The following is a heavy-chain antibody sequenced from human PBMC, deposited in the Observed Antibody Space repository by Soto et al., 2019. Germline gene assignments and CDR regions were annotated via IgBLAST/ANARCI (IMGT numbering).Heavy chain of an antibody. CDR2: ISGSGGST. D-gene: IGHD4-17*01. J-gene: IGHJ4*02. CDR3: AKKSGTYIKIGYGDYGYFDY. Sequence: EVQLLESGGGLVQPGGSLRLSCAASGFTFSTYAMSWVRQAPGKGLEWVSAISGSGGSTYYADSVKGRFTLSRDSSKNTLYLQMNSLRAEDTAVYYCAKKSGTYIKIGYGDYGYFDYWGQGTLVTVSS. V-gene: IGHV3-23*01. CDR1: GFTFSTYA.